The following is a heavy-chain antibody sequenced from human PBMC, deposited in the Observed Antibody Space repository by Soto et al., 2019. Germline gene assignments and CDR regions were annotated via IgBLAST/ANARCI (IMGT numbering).Heavy chain of an antibody. D-gene: IGHD3-10*01. CDR1: GYTFANHG. J-gene: IGHJ4*02. V-gene: IGHV1-18*04. Sequence: ASVKVSCKASGYTFANHGIGWLRQAPGQGLEWMGWISTYHGNTNSAQKFQGRVTMTTDTSTSTAYMELTSLRSDDTAVYYCARGPYYFGSGPKFDYWGQGTLVTVSS. CDR2: ISTYHGNT. CDR3: ARGPYYFGSGPKFDY.